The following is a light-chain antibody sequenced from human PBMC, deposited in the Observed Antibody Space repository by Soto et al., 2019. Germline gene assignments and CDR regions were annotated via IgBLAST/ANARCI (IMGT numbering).Light chain of an antibody. Sequence: QSALTQPASVSGSPGESTTISCTGTSSDIGAYNYVSWYQQHPGKAPKLLISEVSNRPSGVSNRFSGSKSGNTASLTISGLQAEYEADYYGSSYTTSTTVVFGGGTKVTVL. J-gene: IGLJ2*01. V-gene: IGLV2-14*01. CDR2: EVS. CDR3: SSYTTSTTVV. CDR1: SSDIGAYNY.